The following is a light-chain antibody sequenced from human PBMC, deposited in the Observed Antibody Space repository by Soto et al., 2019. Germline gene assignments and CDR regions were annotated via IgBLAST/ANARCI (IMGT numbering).Light chain of an antibody. CDR2: EVS. Sequence: SALTQPASVSGSPGQSITISCTGTSSDVGGYNSVSWYQHHPGKAPKLMIYEVSNRPSGVSNRFSGSKSGNTASLIISGLQAEDEADYYCSSYISSSTVFGGGTKLTVL. CDR1: SSDVGGYNS. V-gene: IGLV2-14*01. CDR3: SSYISSSTV. J-gene: IGLJ2*01.